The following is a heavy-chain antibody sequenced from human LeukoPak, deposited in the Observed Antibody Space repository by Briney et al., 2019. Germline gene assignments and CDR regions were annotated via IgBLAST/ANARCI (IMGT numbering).Heavy chain of an antibody. CDR2: VNHSGGT. Sequence: SETLSLTCADYGGSFRGYFWSWIRQPPGKGLEWIAEVNHSGGTNYNPSLKSRVTISVDTSKNQFSLNLNSVAAADTAMYYCARVGVLGYLDYWGQGTLVTVSS. CDR3: ARVGVLGYLDY. J-gene: IGHJ4*02. D-gene: IGHD3-3*01. CDR1: GGSFRGYF. V-gene: IGHV4-34*01.